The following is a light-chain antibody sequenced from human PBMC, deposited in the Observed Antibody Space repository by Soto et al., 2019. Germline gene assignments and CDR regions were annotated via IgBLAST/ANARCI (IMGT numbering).Light chain of an antibody. CDR3: SSYTSSSTPHV. V-gene: IGLV2-14*01. Sequence: QSALTQPASVSGSPGQSITISCTGTSSDVGGYNYVSWYQQHPGKAPKLMIYDVSNRPSGVSNRFSGSKSGNTASLTISGVQAEDDDDYYCSSYTSSSTPHVFGTGTKLTVL. CDR1: SSDVGGYNY. J-gene: IGLJ1*01. CDR2: DVS.